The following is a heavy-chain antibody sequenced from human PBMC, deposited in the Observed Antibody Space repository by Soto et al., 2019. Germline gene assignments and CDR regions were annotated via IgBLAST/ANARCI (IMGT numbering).Heavy chain of an antibody. V-gene: IGHV3-30-3*01. Sequence: GGSLRLSCAASGFTFSSYAMHWVRQAPGKGLEWVAVISYDGSNKYYADSVKGRFTISRDNSKNTLYLQMNSLRAEDTAVYYCARPQDEWELSLFDYWGQGTLVTVSS. CDR2: ISYDGSNK. D-gene: IGHD1-26*01. CDR3: ARPQDEWELSLFDY. CDR1: GFTFSSYA. J-gene: IGHJ4*02.